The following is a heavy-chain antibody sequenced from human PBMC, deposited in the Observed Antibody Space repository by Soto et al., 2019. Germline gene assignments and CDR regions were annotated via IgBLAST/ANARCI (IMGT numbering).Heavy chain of an antibody. CDR2: ITNIDNTK. D-gene: IGHD6-25*01. Sequence: WGSLRIGCACCVFSFRGYYMIWIRQAPGKGLESVSYITNIDNTKKYADCVRGRFTISRDNGKKSLYRQMNNLKTDDTAVYYCARRAGDRSLNFWGPGTLVTVSS. J-gene: IGHJ4*01. CDR3: ARRAGDRSLNF. CDR1: VFSFRGYY. V-gene: IGHV3-11*01.